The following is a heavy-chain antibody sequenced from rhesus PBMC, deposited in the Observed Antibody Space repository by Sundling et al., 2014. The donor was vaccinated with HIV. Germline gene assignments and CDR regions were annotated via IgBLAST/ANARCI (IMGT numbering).Heavy chain of an antibody. Sequence: QLQLQESGPGLAKPSETLSLTCAVSGDSISKTNWWTWIRQPPGQGLEWVGSIYGDSANTHSNPSLKNRVTISKDTSKNQFFLNLSSVTAADTAVYYCALAAPADFEYWGQGVLVTVS. J-gene: IGHJ4*01. V-gene: IGHV4S9*01. CDR2: IYGDSANT. CDR1: GDSISKTNW. D-gene: IGHD6-31*01. CDR3: ALAAPADFEY.